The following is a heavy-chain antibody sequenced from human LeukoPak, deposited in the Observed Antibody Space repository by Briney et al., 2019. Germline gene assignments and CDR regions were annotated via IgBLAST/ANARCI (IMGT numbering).Heavy chain of an antibody. CDR2: IYYSGST. Sequence: PSETLSLTCTVSGGSISSSSYYWGWLRQPPGKGLEWIGSIYYSGSTYYNPSLKSRVTISVDTSKNQFSLKLSSVTAADTAVYYCASVTDTAMDWGQGTLVTVSS. V-gene: IGHV4-39*01. CDR3: ASVTDTAMD. J-gene: IGHJ4*02. D-gene: IGHD5-18*01. CDR1: GGSISSSSYY.